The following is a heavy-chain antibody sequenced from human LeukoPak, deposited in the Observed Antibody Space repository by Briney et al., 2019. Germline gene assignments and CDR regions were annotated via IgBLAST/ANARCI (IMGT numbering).Heavy chain of an antibody. J-gene: IGHJ5*02. V-gene: IGHV4-39*02. D-gene: IGHD6-19*01. CDR3: ARDSSGTLSGGGWFDP. CDR1: GGSISSSSYY. Sequence: SSETLSLTCTVSGGSISSSSYYWGWIRQPPGKGLEWIGSIYYSGSTYYNPSLKSRVTISVDTSKNQFSLRLNSVTAADTAVYYCARDSSGTLSGGGWFDPWGQGTLVTVSS. CDR2: IYYSGST.